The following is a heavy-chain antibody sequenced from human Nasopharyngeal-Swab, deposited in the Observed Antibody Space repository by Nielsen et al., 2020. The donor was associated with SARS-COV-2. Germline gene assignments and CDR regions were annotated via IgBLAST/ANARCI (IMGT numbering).Heavy chain of an antibody. CDR3: ARDGQDYGKGNWFDP. CDR2: ISSNGGST. D-gene: IGHD4-17*01. V-gene: IGHV3-64*01. CDR1: GFTVSNSF. Sequence: GGSLRLSCAASGFTVSNSFMSWVRQAPGKGLEYVSAISSNGGSTYYANSVKRRFTISRDNSKNTLYLQMGSLRAEDMAVYYCARDGQDYGKGNWFDPWGQGTLVTVSS. J-gene: IGHJ5*02.